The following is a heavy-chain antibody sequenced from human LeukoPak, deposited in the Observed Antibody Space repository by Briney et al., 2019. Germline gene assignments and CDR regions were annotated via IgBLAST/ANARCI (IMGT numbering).Heavy chain of an antibody. V-gene: IGHV1-3*01. CDR2: INAGNGNT. D-gene: IGHD1-26*01. Sequence: ASVKVSCKASGYTFTSYAMHWVRQAPGQRLEWMGWINAGNGNTKYSQKFQGRVTITRDTSASTAYMELNSLKTEDTAVYYCTTGLVGAYVGRALDAFDIWGQGTMVTVSS. J-gene: IGHJ3*02. CDR3: TTGLVGAYVGRALDAFDI. CDR1: GYTFTSYA.